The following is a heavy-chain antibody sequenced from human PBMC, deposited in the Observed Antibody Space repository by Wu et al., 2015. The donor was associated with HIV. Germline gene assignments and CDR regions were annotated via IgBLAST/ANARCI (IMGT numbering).Heavy chain of an antibody. CDR1: GYSISRGYY. V-gene: IGHV4-38-2*01. CDR3: ARSQAFSFDY. D-gene: IGHD3-3*02. CDR2: IYGSSGSD. Sequence: QVQLQESGPGLVRPSETLSLTCVVSGYSISRGYYWAWIRQPPGKGLEWIGRIYGSSGSDFLNPSLKSRVTLSVDTSKNQFSLNLNSVTAADTAVYYCARSQAFSFDYWGQGVLVTVSS. J-gene: IGHJ4*02.